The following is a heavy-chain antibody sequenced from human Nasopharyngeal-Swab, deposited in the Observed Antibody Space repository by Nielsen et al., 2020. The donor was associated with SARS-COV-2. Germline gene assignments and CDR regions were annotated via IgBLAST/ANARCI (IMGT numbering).Heavy chain of an antibody. Sequence: GESLKISCAASGFTFSSSGMDWVRQAPGKGLEWVAVISYDGSNEYYGDSVKGRFTISRDNSKNTLYLQMGSLRAEDMAVYYCASIWSGHSYGPMDVWGKGTTVTVSS. V-gene: IGHV3-30*03. J-gene: IGHJ6*03. D-gene: IGHD3-3*01. CDR3: ASIWSGHSYGPMDV. CDR2: ISYDGSNE. CDR1: GFTFSSSG.